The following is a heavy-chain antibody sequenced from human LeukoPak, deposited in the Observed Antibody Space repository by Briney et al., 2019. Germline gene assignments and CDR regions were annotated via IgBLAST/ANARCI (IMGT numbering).Heavy chain of an antibody. CDR2: ISYDGSNK. D-gene: IGHD1-26*01. J-gene: IGHJ4*02. Sequence: GGSLRLSCAASGSTFSSYAMHWVRQAPGKGLEWVAVISYDGSNKYYADSVKGRFTISRDNSKNTLYLQMNSLRAEDTAVYYCAKDPPIVGATGWFDYWGQGTLVTVSS. CDR3: AKDPPIVGATGWFDY. CDR1: GSTFSSYA. V-gene: IGHV3-30-3*01.